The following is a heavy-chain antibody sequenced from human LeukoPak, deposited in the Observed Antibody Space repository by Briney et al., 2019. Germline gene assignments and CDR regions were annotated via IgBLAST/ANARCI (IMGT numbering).Heavy chain of an antibody. J-gene: IGHJ4*02. CDR2: IYYSGST. Sequence: PSETLSLTCTVSGGSISSSSYYWGWIRQPPGKGLEWIGSIYYSGSTYYNPSLKSRVTISVDTSKNQFSLRLSSVTAADTAVYYCARLFGNYDFDYWGQGTLVTVSS. CDR1: GGSISSSSYY. D-gene: IGHD4-11*01. CDR3: ARLFGNYDFDY. V-gene: IGHV4-39*01.